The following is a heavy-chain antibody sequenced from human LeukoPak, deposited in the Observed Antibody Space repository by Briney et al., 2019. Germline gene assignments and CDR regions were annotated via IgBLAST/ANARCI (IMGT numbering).Heavy chain of an antibody. Sequence: SETLSLTCAVYGGSFSGYYWSWIRQPPGKGLEWMGEINHSGSTNYNPSLKSRVTISVDTSKNQFSLKLSSVTAADTAVYYCARGTTVTTRFDYWGQGTLVTVSS. CDR2: INHSGST. V-gene: IGHV4-34*01. CDR3: ARGTTVTTRFDY. CDR1: GGSFSGYY. D-gene: IGHD4-11*01. J-gene: IGHJ4*02.